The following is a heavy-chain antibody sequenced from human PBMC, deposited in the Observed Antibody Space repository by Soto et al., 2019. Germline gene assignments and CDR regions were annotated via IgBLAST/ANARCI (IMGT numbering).Heavy chain of an antibody. CDR2: VGSNGDST. Sequence: GGSLRLSCSASGFTFSGLAMHWVRQAPGEGLEYVSVVGSNGDSTNFADSVKGRFTTSRDNSRNTLYLQMSSLREEDTAVYYCVRDLYGMDVWGQGTTVTVS. V-gene: IGHV3-64D*08. CDR1: GFTFSGLA. CDR3: VRDLYGMDV. J-gene: IGHJ6*02.